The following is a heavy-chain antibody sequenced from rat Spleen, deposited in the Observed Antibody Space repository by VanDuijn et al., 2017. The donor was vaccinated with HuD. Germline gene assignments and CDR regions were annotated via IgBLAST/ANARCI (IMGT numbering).Heavy chain of an antibody. CDR3: ARQFYGYVD. V-gene: IGHV5-7*01. J-gene: IGHJ3*01. Sequence: EVQLVESGGGLVQPGRSLKLSCAASGFTFSDYNMAWVRQAPTKGLEWVATISYDGSSTYYRDSVKGRFTISRDNAKSTLYLQMDSLRSEDTASYSCARQFYGYVDWGQGTLVTVSS. D-gene: IGHD1-7*01. CDR1: GFTFSDYN. CDR2: ISYDGSST.